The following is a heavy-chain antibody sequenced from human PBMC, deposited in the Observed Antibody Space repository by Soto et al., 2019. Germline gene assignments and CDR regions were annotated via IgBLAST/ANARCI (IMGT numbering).Heavy chain of an antibody. V-gene: IGHV3-30*18. CDR1: GFTFSSYG. J-gene: IGHJ4*02. CDR2: ISYDGSDK. CDR3: AKDRFIVVVTAPDY. Sequence: QVQLVESGGGVVQPGRSLRLSCAASGFTFSSYGMHWVRQAPGKGLEWVAVISYDGSDKYYADSVKGRFTISRDNSENTLYLQMNSLRAEDTAVYYCAKDRFIVVVTAPDYWGQGTLVTVSS. D-gene: IGHD2-21*02.